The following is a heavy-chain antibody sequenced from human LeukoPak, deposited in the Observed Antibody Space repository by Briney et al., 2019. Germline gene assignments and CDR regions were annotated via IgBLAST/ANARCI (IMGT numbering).Heavy chain of an antibody. V-gene: IGHV4-38-2*02. CDR1: GYSISSGYY. Sequence: SETLSLTCTVSGYSISSGYYWGWIRQPPGKGLEWIGSIYHSGSTYYNPSLKSRVTISVDTSKNQFSLKLSSVTAADTAVYYCARAPQYRSSWYAGYFDYWGQGTLVIVSS. D-gene: IGHD6-13*01. CDR3: ARAPQYRSSWYAGYFDY. J-gene: IGHJ4*02. CDR2: IYHSGST.